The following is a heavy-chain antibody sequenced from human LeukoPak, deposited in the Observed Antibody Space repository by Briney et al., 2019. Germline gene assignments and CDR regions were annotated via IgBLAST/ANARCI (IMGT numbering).Heavy chain of an antibody. V-gene: IGHV1-18*01. D-gene: IGHD5-18*01. CDR1: GYTFTSYG. CDR2: ISAYNGNT. J-gene: IGHJ4*02. CDR3: ARGLYSYGPTAYFDY. Sequence: ASVKVSCKASGYTFTSYGISWVRQAPGQGLEWMGWISAYNGNTNYAQKLQGRVTMTTDTSTSTAYMELRSLRSDDTAVYYCARGLYSYGPTAYFDYWSQGILVTVSS.